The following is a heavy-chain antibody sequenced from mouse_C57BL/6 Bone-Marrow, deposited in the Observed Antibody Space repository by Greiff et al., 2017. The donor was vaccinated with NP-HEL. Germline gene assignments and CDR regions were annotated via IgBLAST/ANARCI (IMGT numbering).Heavy chain of an antibody. Sequence: QVQLQQSGAELARPGASVKLSCKASGYTFTSYGISWVKQSTGQGLEWIGEIYPRSGNTYYNEKFKGKATLTADKSSSTAYMEIRSLTSEDSAVYFCARPGSSPWFAYWGQGTLVTVSA. CDR1: GYTFTSYG. D-gene: IGHD1-1*01. CDR3: ARPGSSPWFAY. J-gene: IGHJ3*01. CDR2: IYPRSGNT. V-gene: IGHV1-81*01.